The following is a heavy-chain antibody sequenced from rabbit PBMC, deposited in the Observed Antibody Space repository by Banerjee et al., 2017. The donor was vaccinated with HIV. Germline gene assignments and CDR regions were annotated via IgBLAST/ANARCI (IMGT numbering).Heavy chain of an antibody. J-gene: IGHJ5*01. V-gene: IGHV1S7*01. CDR1: GFSLSSND. Sequence: QLKETGGGLVQPGESLTLSCKVSGFSLSSNDMSWVRQAPGKGLERIGVIVVAKGNTYYASWVNGRFTISSHNAQNTLYLQLNSLTAADTATYFCARCNKYDDYGDVWLDLWGPGTL. CDR3: ARCNKYDDYGDVWLDL. D-gene: IGHD2-1*01. CDR2: IVVAKGNT.